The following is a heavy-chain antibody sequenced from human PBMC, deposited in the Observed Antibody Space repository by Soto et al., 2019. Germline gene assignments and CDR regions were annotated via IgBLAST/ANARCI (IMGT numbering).Heavy chain of an antibody. D-gene: IGHD3-9*01. V-gene: IGHV3-53*01. CDR3: ARIRHKSVLRYFDWFSTPNWFDP. CDR1: GFTVSSNY. J-gene: IGHJ5*02. CDR2: IYSGGST. Sequence: GGSLRLSCAASGFTVSSNYMSWVRQAPGKGLEWVSVIYSGGSTYYADSVKGRFTISRDNSKNTLYLQMNSLRAEDTAVYYCARIRHKSVLRYFDWFSTPNWFDPWGQGTLVTVSS.